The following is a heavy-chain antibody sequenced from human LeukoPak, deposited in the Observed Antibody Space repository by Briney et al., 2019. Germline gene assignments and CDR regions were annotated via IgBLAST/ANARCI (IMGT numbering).Heavy chain of an antibody. Sequence: GGSLRLSCAASGFTVSSNHMNWVRQAPGKGLEWVSVIYSGGNTYYADSVKGRLTISRDNSKNMLYLQMNSLRAEDTAVYYCARDLPVQHWGQGTLVTVSS. CDR3: ARDLPVQH. CDR2: IYSGGNT. J-gene: IGHJ1*01. V-gene: IGHV3-53*01. CDR1: GFTVSSNH.